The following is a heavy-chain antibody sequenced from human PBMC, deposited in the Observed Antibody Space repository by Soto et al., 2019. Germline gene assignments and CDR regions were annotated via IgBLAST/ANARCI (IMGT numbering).Heavy chain of an antibody. CDR3: AKGEYRIASYYLDH. D-gene: IGHD2-21*01. CDR2: ISWNSGTI. J-gene: IGHJ4*02. V-gene: IGHV3-9*01. CDR1: GFTFYDYA. Sequence: SGGSLRLSCAASGFTFYDYAMHWVRQAPGKGLEWVSGISWNSGTIDYADSVKGRFTISRDNAKNSLYLQMNSLRTEDTALYFCAKGEYRIASYYLDHWGQGA.